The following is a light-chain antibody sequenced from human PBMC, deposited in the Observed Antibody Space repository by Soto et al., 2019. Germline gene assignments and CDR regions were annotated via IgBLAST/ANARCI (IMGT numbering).Light chain of an antibody. CDR1: SSDVGGYNY. J-gene: IGLJ2*01. V-gene: IGLV2-14*01. Sequence: QSALTQPASVSGSPGQSITISCTGTSSDVGGYNYVSWYQQHPGKAPKLMIYDVSNRPSGVSNRFSGSKSVNTASLTISGLQAEDEADYYCSSYTSSQGVFGGGTKLTVL. CDR3: SSYTSSQGV. CDR2: DVS.